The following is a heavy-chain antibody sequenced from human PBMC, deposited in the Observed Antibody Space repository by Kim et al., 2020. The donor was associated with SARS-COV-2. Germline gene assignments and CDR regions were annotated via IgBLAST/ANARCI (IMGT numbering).Heavy chain of an antibody. D-gene: IGHD3-3*01. V-gene: IGHV4-39*01. CDR3: ARHGVRFLEWANFDY. J-gene: IGHJ4*02. Sequence: PSLTGRATLSVDTSKNQFSLKLSSVTAADTAVYYCARHGVRFLEWANFDYWGQGTLVTVSS.